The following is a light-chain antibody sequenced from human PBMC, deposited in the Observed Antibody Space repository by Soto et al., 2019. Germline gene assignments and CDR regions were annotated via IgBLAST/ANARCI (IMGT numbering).Light chain of an antibody. CDR2: AAS. V-gene: IGKV1-9*01. Sequence: DIQLTQSPSFLSASVRDKVTNTFRASQGISSYLAWYQQKPGKAPKLLIYAASTLQSGVPSRFSGSGSGTEFTLTISSLQPEDFATYYCQQLNSYPHTFGGGTKVDIK. J-gene: IGKJ4*01. CDR1: QGISSY. CDR3: QQLNSYPHT.